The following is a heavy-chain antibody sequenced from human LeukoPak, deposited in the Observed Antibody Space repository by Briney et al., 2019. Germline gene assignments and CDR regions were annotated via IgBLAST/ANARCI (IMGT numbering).Heavy chain of an antibody. CDR3: ARVEWLVEHY. J-gene: IGHJ4*02. Sequence: SGGSLRLSCAASGFTFSSYEMNWVRQAPGKGLEWVSYISSSGSTIYYADSVKGRFTISRDNAKNSLYLQMNSLRAEDTAVYYCARVEWLVEHYWGQGTLVTVSS. D-gene: IGHD6-19*01. CDR1: GFTFSSYE. CDR2: ISSSGSTI. V-gene: IGHV3-48*03.